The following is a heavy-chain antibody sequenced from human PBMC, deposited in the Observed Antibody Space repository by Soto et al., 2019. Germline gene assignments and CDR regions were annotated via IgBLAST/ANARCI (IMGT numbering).Heavy chain of an antibody. CDR3: AREGYDFWSGYQTPDAFDI. CDR1: GYTFTSYG. Sequence: ASVKVSCKASGYTFTSYGISWVRQAPGQGLEWMGWISAYNGNTNYAQKPQGRVTMTTDTSTSTAYMELRSLRSDDTAVYYCAREGYDFWSGYQTPDAFDIWGQGTMVTVSS. J-gene: IGHJ3*02. CDR2: ISAYNGNT. D-gene: IGHD3-3*01. V-gene: IGHV1-18*04.